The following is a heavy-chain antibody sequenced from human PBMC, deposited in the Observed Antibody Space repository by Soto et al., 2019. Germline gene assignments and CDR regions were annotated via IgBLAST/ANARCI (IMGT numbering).Heavy chain of an antibody. CDR3: ARDXVAVATPYYYYYYGMDV. D-gene: IGHD6-19*01. J-gene: IGHJ6*01. CDR1: GDSVSSNSAA. CDR2: TYYRSKWYN. V-gene: IGHV6-1*01. Sequence: SRALSLTCAISGDSVSSNSAAWNWIRQSPSRGLEWLGRTYYRSKWYNDYAVSVKSRITINPDTSKNQFSLQLNSVTPEDTAVYYCARDXVAVATPYYYYYYGMDVWGQGTTVTVSS.